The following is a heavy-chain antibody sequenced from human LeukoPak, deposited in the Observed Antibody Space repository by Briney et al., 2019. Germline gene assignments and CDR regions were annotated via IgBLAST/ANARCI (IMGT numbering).Heavy chain of an antibody. CDR3: ATVPSKYYYDSSGYYDY. Sequence: ASVKVSCKVSGYTLTELSMHWVRQAPGKGLEWMGGFDPEDGETIYAQKFQGRVTMTEDTSTDTAYMELSSLRSEDTAVYYCATVPSKYYYDSSGYYDYWGQGTLVTVSS. CDR2: FDPEDGET. CDR1: GYTLTELS. D-gene: IGHD3-22*01. J-gene: IGHJ4*02. V-gene: IGHV1-24*01.